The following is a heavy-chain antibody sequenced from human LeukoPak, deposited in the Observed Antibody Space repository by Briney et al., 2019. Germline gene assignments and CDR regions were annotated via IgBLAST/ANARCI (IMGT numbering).Heavy chain of an antibody. CDR1: GFTLSSYS. Sequence: PGGSLRLSCVASGFTLSSYSMNWVRQAPGKGLEWVSYISPSATTIYYADSVKGRFTISRDNAKNSLYLQMNSLRAEDTAVYYCAREYSSSSGRSFDYWGQGTLVTVSS. V-gene: IGHV3-48*01. J-gene: IGHJ4*02. CDR3: AREYSSSSGRSFDY. CDR2: ISPSATTI. D-gene: IGHD6-6*01.